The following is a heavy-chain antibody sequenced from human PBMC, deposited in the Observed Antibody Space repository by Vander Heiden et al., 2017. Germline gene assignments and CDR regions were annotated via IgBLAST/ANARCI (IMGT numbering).Heavy chain of an antibody. V-gene: IGHV1-58*01. J-gene: IGHJ4*02. D-gene: IGHD1-26*01. CDR2: IVVGSGET. CDR3: AAQFSGSYPYIDY. CDR1: GFTFSSSA. Sequence: QMQLVQSGPEVKKPGTSVTVSCKASGFTFSSSAVQWVRQARGQRLEWVGWIVVGSGETKYAQKFQQRVTIIRDMSTSTAYMDLSSLTSDDTAVYYCAAQFSGSYPYIDYWGPGTLVTVSS.